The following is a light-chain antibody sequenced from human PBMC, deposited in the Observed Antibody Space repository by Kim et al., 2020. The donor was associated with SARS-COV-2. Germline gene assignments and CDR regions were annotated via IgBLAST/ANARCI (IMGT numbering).Light chain of an antibody. CDR3: AAWDDSLYGRR. V-gene: IGLV1-44*01. CDR1: SPNIGSNA. CDR2: SND. Sequence: GQRVTSSCSGSSPNIGSNAVSWYQQLPGTAPKLVVYSNDQRPSGVPDRFSGSRSGTSASLAISGLQSEDEADYYCAAWDDSLYGRRFGGGTKVTVL. J-gene: IGLJ3*02.